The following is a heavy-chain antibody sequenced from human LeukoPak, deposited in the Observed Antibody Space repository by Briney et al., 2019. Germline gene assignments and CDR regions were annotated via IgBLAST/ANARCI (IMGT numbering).Heavy chain of an antibody. CDR1: GGSISSTNW. D-gene: IGHD3-3*01. Sequence: SGTLSLICGVSGGSISSTNWWTWIRHPPGKGLEWIGEVHLDGRTNYNPSLESRLTMSVDLSENHISLKLTSVTAADTAVYYCAREGGFYRPLDYTGQGTLVTVSS. CDR3: AREGGFYRPLDY. J-gene: IGHJ4*02. V-gene: IGHV4-4*02. CDR2: VHLDGRT.